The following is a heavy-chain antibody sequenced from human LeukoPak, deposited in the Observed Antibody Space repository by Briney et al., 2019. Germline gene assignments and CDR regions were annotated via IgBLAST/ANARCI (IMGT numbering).Heavy chain of an antibody. CDR1: GFTFSSHS. CDR3: ATQAHDY. V-gene: IGHV3-48*01. CDR2: ISPSSTTK. J-gene: IGHJ4*02. Sequence: GGSLRLSCAASGFTFSSHSMNWVRQAPGKGLEWVSYISPSSTTKYYADSVKGRFTISRDNAKDSLFLQVNSLRAEDTAVYYCATQAHDYWGQGTLVTVSS. D-gene: IGHD6-6*01.